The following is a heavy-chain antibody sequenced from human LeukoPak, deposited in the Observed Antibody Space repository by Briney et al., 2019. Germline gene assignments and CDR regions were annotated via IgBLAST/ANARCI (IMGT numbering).Heavy chain of an antibody. Sequence: GGSLRLSCAASGFTFSSYAMHWVRQAQGKGLGWVAVISYDGSNKYYADSVKGRFTISRDNSKNTLYLQMNSLRAEDTAVYYWASLIGAGYYYMDVWGKGTTVTVSS. D-gene: IGHD7-27*01. CDR1: GFTFSSYA. J-gene: IGHJ6*03. V-gene: IGHV3-30*04. CDR3: ASLIGAGYYYMDV. CDR2: ISYDGSNK.